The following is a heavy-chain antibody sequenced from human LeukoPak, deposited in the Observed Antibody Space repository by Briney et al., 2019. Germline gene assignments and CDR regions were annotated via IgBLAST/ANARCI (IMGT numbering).Heavy chain of an antibody. J-gene: IGHJ4*02. V-gene: IGHV3-30*18. CDR1: GFTFSSYG. CDR2: ISYDGSNK. Sequence: GGSLRLSCAASGFTFSSYGMHWVRQAPGKGLEWVAVISYDGSNKYYADSVKGRFTISRDNSKNTLYLQMNSLRAEDTAVYYCAKDSWRAVAGTGLSGYWGQGTLVTVSS. D-gene: IGHD6-19*01. CDR3: AKDSWRAVAGTGLSGY.